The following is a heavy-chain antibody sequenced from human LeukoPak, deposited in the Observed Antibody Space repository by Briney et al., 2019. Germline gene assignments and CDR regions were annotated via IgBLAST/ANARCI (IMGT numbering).Heavy chain of an antibody. CDR1: GYTFTSYD. D-gene: IGHD3-9*01. Sequence: ASVKVSCKASGYTFTSYDINWVRQATGQGLEWMGWMNPNSGNTGYAQKFQGRVTMTRNTSTSTAYMELSRLRSDDTAVYYCARTNFLHWLALDYWGQGTLVTVSS. CDR2: MNPNSGNT. J-gene: IGHJ4*02. V-gene: IGHV1-8*01. CDR3: ARTNFLHWLALDY.